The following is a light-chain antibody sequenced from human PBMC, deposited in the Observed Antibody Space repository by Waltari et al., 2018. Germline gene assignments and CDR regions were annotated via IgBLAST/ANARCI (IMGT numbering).Light chain of an antibody. CDR2: GAS. V-gene: IGKV3-20*01. Sequence: IRLTQSPGTLSLSPGERATLSCRASRRVSSTYLAWYQQKPGKAPGLLIYGASSMATGIPARFSGSGSGTDFTLTISRLEPDDFAVYYCQHYSSSSWTFGQGTKVEIK. CDR3: QHYSSSSWT. J-gene: IGKJ1*01. CDR1: RRVSSTY.